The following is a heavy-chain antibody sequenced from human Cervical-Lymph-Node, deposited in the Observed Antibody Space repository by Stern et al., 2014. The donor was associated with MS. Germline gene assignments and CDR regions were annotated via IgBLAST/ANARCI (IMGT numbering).Heavy chain of an antibody. CDR3: ARGTRGLDV. CDR2: INPNSGGT. CDR1: GYTFTGNY. V-gene: IGHV1-2*06. J-gene: IGHJ6*02. Sequence: QVQLGQSGAEVKQPGASVKVSCKASGYTFTGNYIHWVRQAPGQGPEWMGRINPNSGGTNYAQKFQGRVTMTRDTSISTVYMELSSLRSDDTAVYYCARGTRGLDVWGQGTTVTVSS.